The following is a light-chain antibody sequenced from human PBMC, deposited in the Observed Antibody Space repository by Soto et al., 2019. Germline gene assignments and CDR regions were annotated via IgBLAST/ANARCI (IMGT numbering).Light chain of an antibody. CDR3: SSYTSSSTHV. Sequence: QSALTQPASVSGSPGQSITISCTGTSSDVGAYNFVSWYQQHPGKVPKLMIFDVSSRPSGYSDRSSGYKSGNKASQTISELHDEDEDYYCCSSYTSSSTHVFGSGTKVTVL. CDR2: DVS. V-gene: IGLV2-14*03. J-gene: IGLJ1*01. CDR1: SSDVGAYNF.